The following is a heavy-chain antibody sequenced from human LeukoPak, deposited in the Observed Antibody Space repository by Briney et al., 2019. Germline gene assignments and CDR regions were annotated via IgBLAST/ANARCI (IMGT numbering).Heavy chain of an antibody. CDR1: GGSISSYF. D-gene: IGHD5-24*01. V-gene: IGHV4-59*01. J-gene: IGHJ6*02. Sequence: SETLSLTCTVSGGSISSYFWSWIRQPPGKGLEWIGYIYYSGSTNYNPSLKSRVTISVDTSKNQFSLNLSSVTAADTAVYYCARAGDAYSSGGYYSYGVDVWGQGTTVTVSS. CDR3: ARAGDAYSSGGYYSYGVDV. CDR2: IYYSGST.